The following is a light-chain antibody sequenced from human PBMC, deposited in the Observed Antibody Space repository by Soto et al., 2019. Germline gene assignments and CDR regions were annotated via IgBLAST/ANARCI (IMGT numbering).Light chain of an antibody. CDR3: SSYTSSNTPYV. J-gene: IGLJ1*01. V-gene: IGLV2-14*01. CDR1: SSDVGAYNF. Sequence: QSVLTKPASVSGSPGQSITISCTGSSSDVGAYNFVSWYQHHPGKAPKLILYEVTTRPSGVSSRFSGFKSGNTASLTISGLHADDEASYYCSSYTSSNTPYVFGTGTKVTVL. CDR2: EVT.